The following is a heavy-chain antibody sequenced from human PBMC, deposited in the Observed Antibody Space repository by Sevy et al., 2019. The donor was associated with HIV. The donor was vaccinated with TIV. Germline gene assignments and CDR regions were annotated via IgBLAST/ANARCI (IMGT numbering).Heavy chain of an antibody. Sequence: ASVKVSCKASGYTFTGYHLHWVRQAPGQGLQWMGWINPHNGDTNYAQKFQGRVTMTRDTSISTAYMAKTKLRSDDTTVYYCATDNDYCISPNCPPFGMDVWGQGTPVTVSS. J-gene: IGHJ6*02. CDR1: GYTFTGYH. CDR2: INPHNGDT. CDR3: ATDNDYCISPNCPPFGMDV. V-gene: IGHV1-2*02. D-gene: IGHD2-2*01.